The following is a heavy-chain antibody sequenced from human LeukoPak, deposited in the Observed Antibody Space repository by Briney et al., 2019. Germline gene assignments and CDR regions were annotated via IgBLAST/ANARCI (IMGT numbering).Heavy chain of an antibody. J-gene: IGHJ4*02. CDR1: GYSFNIYW. CDR2: IYPGDSET. V-gene: IGHV5-51*01. Sequence: GESLKISCKGSGYSFNIYWIAWVRQMSGRGPELMGIIYPGDSETIYSPSFQGQVTISADKSISTAYLQWSSLKASDTAMYYCARGPSGYHNTGGQGTLVTVSS. D-gene: IGHD5-12*01. CDR3: ARGPSGYHNT.